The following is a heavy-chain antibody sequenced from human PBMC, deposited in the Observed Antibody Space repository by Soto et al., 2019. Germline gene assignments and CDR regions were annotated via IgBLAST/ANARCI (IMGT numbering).Heavy chain of an antibody. Sequence: KISCKGSGYSFTSYWISWVRQMPGKGLEWMGRIDPSDSYTNYSPSFQGHVTISADKSISTAYLQWSSLKASDTAMYYCASYSSSGTYYYYGMDVWGQGTTVTVSS. J-gene: IGHJ6*02. V-gene: IGHV5-10-1*01. D-gene: IGHD6-6*01. CDR2: IDPSDSYT. CDR1: GYSFTSYW. CDR3: ASYSSSGTYYYYGMDV.